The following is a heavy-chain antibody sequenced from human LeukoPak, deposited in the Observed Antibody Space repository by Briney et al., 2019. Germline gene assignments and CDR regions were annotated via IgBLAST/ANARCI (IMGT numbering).Heavy chain of an antibody. J-gene: IGHJ5*02. CDR2: IYYSGST. Sequence: SETLSLTCTVSGGSISSYHWSWIRQPPGKGLEWIGYIYYSGSTNYNPSLKSRVTISVDTSKNQFSLKLSSVTAADTAVYYCARLSPRTATRSPSFDPWGQGTLVTVSS. V-gene: IGHV4-59*01. CDR3: ARLSPRTATRSPSFDP. D-gene: IGHD1-1*01. CDR1: GGSISSYH.